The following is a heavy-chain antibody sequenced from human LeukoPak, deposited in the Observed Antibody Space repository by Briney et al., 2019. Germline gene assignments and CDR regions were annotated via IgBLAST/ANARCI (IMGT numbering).Heavy chain of an antibody. J-gene: IGHJ4*02. D-gene: IGHD1-26*01. CDR3: ARGLRRATAGNLMPD. CDR1: GYTFSSND. V-gene: IGHV1-8*01. CDR2: MNPNSGNT. Sequence: GASVKVSCKASGYTFSSNDINWVRQATGQGPEWMGWMNPNSGNTGYAQKFQGRVTMTRNTSISTAYIELSSLTSEDTAVYYCARGLRRATAGNLMPDWGQGTLVTVSS.